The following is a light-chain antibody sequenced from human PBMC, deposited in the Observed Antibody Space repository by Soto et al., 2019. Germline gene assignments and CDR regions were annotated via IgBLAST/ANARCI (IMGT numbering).Light chain of an antibody. CDR3: QQYGSSST. J-gene: IGKJ5*01. CDR2: GAS. V-gene: IGKV3-20*01. CDR1: QSVRSSY. Sequence: IVLTQSPGTLSLSPGERATLSCRASQSVRSSYLAWSQPKPGQAPRLLIYGASSRPTGIPDRFSGSGSGTDFTLTISRLAPEDFAVYYCQQYGSSSTFGQGTRLEIK.